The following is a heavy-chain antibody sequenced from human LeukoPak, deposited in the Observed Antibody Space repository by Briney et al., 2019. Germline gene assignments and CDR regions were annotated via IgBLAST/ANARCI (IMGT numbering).Heavy chain of an antibody. CDR3: AREYCSSTSCYADFDY. CDR1: GYSISSGYY. CDR2: IYHSGST. J-gene: IGHJ4*02. Sequence: SETLSLTCTVSGYSISSGYYWGWIRQPPGKGLEWIGSIYHSGSTYYNPSLQSRVTISVDTSKNQFSLKLSSVTAADTAVYYCAREYCSSTSCYADFDYWGRGTLVTVSS. V-gene: IGHV4-38-2*02. D-gene: IGHD2-2*01.